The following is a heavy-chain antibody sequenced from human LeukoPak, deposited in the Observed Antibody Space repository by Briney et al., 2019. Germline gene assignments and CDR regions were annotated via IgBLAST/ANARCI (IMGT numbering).Heavy chain of an antibody. Sequence: ASVKVSCKASGYTFTGYYMHWVRQAPGQGLEWMGWISAYNGNTNYAQKLQGRVTMTTDTSTSTAYMELRSLRSDDTAVYYCARDFQSNFDYWGQGTLVTVSS. V-gene: IGHV1-18*04. J-gene: IGHJ4*02. CDR2: ISAYNGNT. CDR1: GYTFTGYY. CDR3: ARDFQSNFDY. D-gene: IGHD6-6*01.